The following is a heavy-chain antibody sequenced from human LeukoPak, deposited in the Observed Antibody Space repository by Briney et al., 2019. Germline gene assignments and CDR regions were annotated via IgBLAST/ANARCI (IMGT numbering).Heavy chain of an antibody. CDR3: ARTTRGYDILTGYYYYYYMDV. D-gene: IGHD3-9*01. CDR1: GYTFTSYG. Sequence: ASVKVSCKASGYTFTSYGISWVRQAPGQGLEWMGWISAYNGNTNYAQKLQGRVTMTTDTSTSTAYMELRSLRSDDTAVYYCARTTRGYDILTGYYYYYYMDVWGKGTTVTISS. J-gene: IGHJ6*03. V-gene: IGHV1-18*01. CDR2: ISAYNGNT.